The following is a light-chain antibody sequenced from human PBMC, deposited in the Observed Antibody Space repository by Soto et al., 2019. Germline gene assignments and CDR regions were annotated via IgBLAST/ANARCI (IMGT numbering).Light chain of an antibody. CDR2: NNN. CDR1: SSNIGSNY. V-gene: IGLV1-47*02. J-gene: IGLJ2*01. CDR3: AAWDGSLSGRV. Sequence: QSVLTQPPSASGTPGQRVTISCSGSSSNIGSNYVYWYQQLPGTAPKLLIYNNNQRPSGVPDPPRFSGSKSGTSASLAISGLRSEDEADYYCAAWDGSLSGRVFGGGTKLTVL.